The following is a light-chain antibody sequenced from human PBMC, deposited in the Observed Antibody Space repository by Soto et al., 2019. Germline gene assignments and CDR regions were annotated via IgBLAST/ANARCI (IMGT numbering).Light chain of an antibody. V-gene: IGKV1-39*01. Sequence: DIQMTQSPSSLSASVGDRVTITCRARQSISGYLNWYQQQPGRAPKLLIYTASSLQSGVPSRFSGSGSGTDFTLTISSLQPEDFATYHCQQGYTTPITFGQGTRLEIK. CDR1: QSISGY. CDR2: TAS. J-gene: IGKJ5*01. CDR3: QQGYTTPIT.